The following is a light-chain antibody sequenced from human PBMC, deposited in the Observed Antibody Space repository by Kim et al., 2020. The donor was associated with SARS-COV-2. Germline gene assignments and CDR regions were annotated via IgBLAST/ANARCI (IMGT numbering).Light chain of an antibody. CDR2: AAS. Sequence: AAVGDRVTITCRASQGIRNDLGWYQQRPGKAPRLLIYAASSLQEGVPSRFRGSGSGTDFTLTISSLQPEDSATYYCLQDANYPRTFGGGTKVDIK. V-gene: IGKV1-6*01. J-gene: IGKJ4*01. CDR1: QGIRND. CDR3: LQDANYPRT.